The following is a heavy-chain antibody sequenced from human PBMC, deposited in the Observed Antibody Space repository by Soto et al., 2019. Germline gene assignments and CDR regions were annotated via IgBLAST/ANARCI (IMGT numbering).Heavy chain of an antibody. D-gene: IGHD2-2*01. V-gene: IGHV1-3*01. Sequence: GASVKVSCKASGYTFTSYAMHWVRQAPGQRLEWMGWINAGNGNTKYSQKFQGRVTITRDTSASTAYMELSSLRSEDTAVYYCARDYQRLNWFDPWGQGTLVTVSS. J-gene: IGHJ5*02. CDR1: GYTFTSYA. CDR2: INAGNGNT. CDR3: ARDYQRLNWFDP.